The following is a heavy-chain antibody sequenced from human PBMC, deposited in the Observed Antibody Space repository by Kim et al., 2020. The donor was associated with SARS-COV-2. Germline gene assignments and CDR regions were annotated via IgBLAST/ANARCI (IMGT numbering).Heavy chain of an antibody. CDR3: ARAKITLRSLDY. D-gene: IGHD4-17*01. Sequence: NYNPSLKSRVTISVDTSKNQFSLKLSSVTAADTAVYYCARAKITLRSLDYWGQGTLVTVSS. J-gene: IGHJ4*02. V-gene: IGHV4-34*01.